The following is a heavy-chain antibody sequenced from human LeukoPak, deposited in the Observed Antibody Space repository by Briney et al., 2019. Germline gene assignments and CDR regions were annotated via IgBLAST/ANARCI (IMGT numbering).Heavy chain of an antibody. CDR2: MDNSGST. V-gene: IGHV4-59*01. Sequence: SETLSFTCTVSGGSISSYYWSWIRQPPGKGLEWIGYMDNSGSTNYNPSLKSRVTISADTSKNQFSLRLSSVTAADTAVYYCATWVTVVYAFDIWGQGTMVTVSS. CDR1: GGSISSYY. CDR3: ATWVTVVYAFDI. J-gene: IGHJ3*02. D-gene: IGHD4-23*01.